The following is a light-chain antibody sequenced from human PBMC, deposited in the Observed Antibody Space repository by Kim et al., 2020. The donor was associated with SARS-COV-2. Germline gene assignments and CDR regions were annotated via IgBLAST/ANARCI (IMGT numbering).Light chain of an antibody. J-gene: IGKJ1*01. Sequence: EIVLTQSPGTLSLSPGERATLSCRASQSLTTNYLAWYQQKPGQVPRVLIYGVYSRVTGIPDRFSGSGSGTDFTLTISRLEPEDFEVYYCQHNGYPPRTFGQGTKVDIK. V-gene: IGKV3-20*01. CDR2: GVY. CDR3: QHNGYPPRT. CDR1: QSLTTNY.